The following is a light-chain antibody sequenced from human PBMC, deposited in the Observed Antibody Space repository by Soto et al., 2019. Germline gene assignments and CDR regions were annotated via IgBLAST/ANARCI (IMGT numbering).Light chain of an antibody. J-gene: IGKJ1*01. CDR1: QSVGTS. V-gene: IGKV3-11*01. Sequence: TVLTQSPVTLSLSPGDRATLSCRASQSVGTSFAWYQQRPGQAPRLLVYDASNRATGIPARFSGSGSGTDFTLTISSLEPEDFAVYYCQQRSNWPWTFGQGTKVEV. CDR3: QQRSNWPWT. CDR2: DAS.